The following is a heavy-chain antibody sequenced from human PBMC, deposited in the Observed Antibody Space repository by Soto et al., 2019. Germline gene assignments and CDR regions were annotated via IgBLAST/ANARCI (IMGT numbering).Heavy chain of an antibody. CDR1: GGSFSGYY. Sequence: SETLSLTCAVYGGSFSGYYWSWIRQPPGKGLEWIGEINHGGSTNYNPSLKSRVTISVDTSKNQFSLKLSSVTAADTAVYYCARAHYSSSSYWGQGTLVTVS. J-gene: IGHJ4*02. V-gene: IGHV4-34*01. CDR2: INHGGST. D-gene: IGHD6-13*01. CDR3: ARAHYSSSSY.